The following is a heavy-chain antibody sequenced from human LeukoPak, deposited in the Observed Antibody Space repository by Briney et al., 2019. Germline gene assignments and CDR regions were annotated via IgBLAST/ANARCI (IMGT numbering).Heavy chain of an antibody. CDR2: IWYDGSNK. V-gene: IGHV3-33*01. CDR3: ARVAFTINEEWYFDY. CDR1: GFTFSSYG. D-gene: IGHD3-3*01. Sequence: PGRSLRLSCAASGFTFSSYGMHWVRQAPGKGLEWVAVIWYDGSNKYYADSVKGRFTISRDNSKNTLYLQMNSLRAEDTAVYYCARVAFTINEEWYFDYWGQGTLVTVSS. J-gene: IGHJ4*02.